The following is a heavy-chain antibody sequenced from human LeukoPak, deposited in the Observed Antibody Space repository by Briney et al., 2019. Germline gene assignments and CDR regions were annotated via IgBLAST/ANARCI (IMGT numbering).Heavy chain of an antibody. CDR3: AREAEAWIQLWSFDY. CDR2: ISYSGGST. J-gene: IGHJ4*02. D-gene: IGHD5-18*01. CDR1: GFTFKNYA. Sequence: GGSLRLSCAASGFTFKNYAMSWVRQAPGKGLEWVSVISYSGGSTFYADSVKGRFTISRDNSKNTLYLQMNSLRDEDTAVYYCAREAEAWIQLWSFDYWGQGTLVTVSS. V-gene: IGHV3-23*01.